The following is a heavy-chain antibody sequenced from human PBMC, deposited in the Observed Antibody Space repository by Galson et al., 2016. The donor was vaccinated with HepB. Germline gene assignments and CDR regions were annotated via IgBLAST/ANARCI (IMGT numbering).Heavy chain of an antibody. CDR2: IGTAGNT. Sequence: SLRLSCAASGFPFSRYWMHWVRQAPGKGLVWVSVIGTAGNTYYAASVKGRFTISREDAKNSLFLQMNSLTVGDTAVYYCARDGGYSGYDAYGLDVWGKGTTVTVSS. CDR3: ARDGGYSGYDAYGLDV. J-gene: IGHJ6*04. CDR1: GFPFSRYW. V-gene: IGHV3-13*01. D-gene: IGHD5-12*01.